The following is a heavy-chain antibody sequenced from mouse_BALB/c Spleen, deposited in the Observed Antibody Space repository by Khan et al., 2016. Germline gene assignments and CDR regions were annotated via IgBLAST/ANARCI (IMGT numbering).Heavy chain of an antibody. D-gene: IGHD2-14*01. Sequence: EVELVESGGGLVQPGGSLKLSCAASGFTFSTYAMSWVRQTPAKRLELVATINSNGGSTYYPDNVKGRFTISRDNAKSTLYLQMSSLRSEDEAMYYCARVRQAVDYWGQGTSVTVSS. CDR1: GFTFSTYA. J-gene: IGHJ4*01. CDR3: ARVRQAVDY. CDR2: INSNGGST. V-gene: IGHV5-6-3*01.